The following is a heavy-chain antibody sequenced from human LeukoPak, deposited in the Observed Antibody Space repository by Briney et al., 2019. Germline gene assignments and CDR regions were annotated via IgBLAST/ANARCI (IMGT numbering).Heavy chain of an antibody. Sequence: GGSLRLSCAASGFTLSNNWMSWVRQAPGKGLEWVADLKEGGSEKYYVDSVKSRFTISRGNAKNSLYLQMNSLRAEDTAVYYCARGGMYYYDSGGSTRTDYWGQGTLVTVSS. V-gene: IGHV3-7*01. CDR3: ARGGMYYYDSGGSTRTDY. CDR2: LKEGGSEK. D-gene: IGHD3-22*01. CDR1: GFTLSNNW. J-gene: IGHJ4*02.